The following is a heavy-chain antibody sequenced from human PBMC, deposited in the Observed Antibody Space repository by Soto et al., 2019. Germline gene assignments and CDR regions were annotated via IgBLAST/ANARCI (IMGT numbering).Heavy chain of an antibody. CDR1: GYTFTSYA. CDR2: INAGNGNT. J-gene: IGHJ5*02. D-gene: IGHD2-15*01. Sequence: ASVKVSCKASGYTFTSYAMHWVRQAPGQRLEWMGWINAGNGNTKYSQKFQGRVTITRDTSASTAYMELSSLRSEDTAVYYCAGGYCSGGSCYVFDPWGQGTLVTVSS. CDR3: AGGYCSGGSCYVFDP. V-gene: IGHV1-3*01.